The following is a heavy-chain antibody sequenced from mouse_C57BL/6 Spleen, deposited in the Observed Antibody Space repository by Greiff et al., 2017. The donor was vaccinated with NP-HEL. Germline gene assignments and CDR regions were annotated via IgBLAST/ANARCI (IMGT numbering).Heavy chain of an antibody. V-gene: IGHV6-6*01. J-gene: IGHJ2*01. CDR2: IRNKANNHAT. CDR1: GFTFSDAW. Sequence: EVMLVESGGGLVQPGGSMKLSCAASGFTFSDAWMDWVRQSPEKGLEWVAEIRNKANNHATYYAESVKGRFTISRDDSKSSVYLQMNSLRAEDTGIYYCTVGLETYYFDYWGQGTTLTVSS. CDR3: TVGLETYYFDY. D-gene: IGHD4-1*01.